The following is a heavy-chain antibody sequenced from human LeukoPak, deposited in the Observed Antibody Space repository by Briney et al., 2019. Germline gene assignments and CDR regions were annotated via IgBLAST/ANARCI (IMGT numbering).Heavy chain of an antibody. CDR2: IYYSGST. Sequence: AETLSLTCTVSGGSISSYYWSWIRQPPGKGLEWIGYIYYSGSTNYNPSLKSRVTISVDTSKNQFSLKLSSVTAADTAVYYCARQHSSSWFNWGQGTLVTVSS. J-gene: IGHJ4*02. CDR1: GGSISSYY. V-gene: IGHV4-59*08. D-gene: IGHD6-13*01. CDR3: ARQHSSSWFN.